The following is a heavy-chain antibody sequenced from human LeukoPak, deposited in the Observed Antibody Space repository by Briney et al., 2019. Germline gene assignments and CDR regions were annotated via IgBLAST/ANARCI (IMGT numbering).Heavy chain of an antibody. D-gene: IGHD3-3*01. CDR3: AREPTYYDFWSGYYGYYYYMDV. V-gene: IGHV3-7*01. CDR1: GFTFSSVW. J-gene: IGHJ6*03. CDR2: IKQDGSEK. Sequence: GGSPRLSCAASGFTFSSVWMSWVRQAPGKGLEWVANIKQDGSEKYYVDSVKGRFTISRDNAKNSLYLQMNSLRAEDTAVYYCAREPTYYDFWSGYYGYYYYMDVWGKGTTVTVSS.